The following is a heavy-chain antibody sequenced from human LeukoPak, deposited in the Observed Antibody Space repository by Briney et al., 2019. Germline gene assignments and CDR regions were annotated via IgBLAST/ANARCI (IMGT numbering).Heavy chain of an antibody. J-gene: IGHJ3*02. V-gene: IGHV4-39*01. CDR1: GDSISSSGYY. CDR3: ARRPEALHAFDI. CDR2: LYYSGTT. Sequence: PSVTLSLTCTVSGDSISSSGYYWGWICQSPGKGLEWIGSLYYSGTTYHNPSLKSRVTISADTSKNQFSLKVSSVTAADTSVYYCARRPEALHAFDIWGQGATVTVSS.